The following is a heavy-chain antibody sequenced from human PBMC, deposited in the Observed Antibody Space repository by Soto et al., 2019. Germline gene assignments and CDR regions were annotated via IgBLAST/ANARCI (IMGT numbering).Heavy chain of an antibody. J-gene: IGHJ5*02. CDR2: ISAYNGNT. CDR3: ASSTNVVGANNWFDP. CDR1: VYTFTSYG. V-gene: IGHV1-18*01. D-gene: IGHD2-15*01. Sequence: QVQLVQSGAEVKKPGASVKVSCKASVYTFTSYGISWVRQAPGQGLEWMGWISAYNGNTYYAQKLQVRVTMTTDTSTSTAYMELRSLRSDDTAVYYCASSTNVVGANNWFDPWGQGTLVTVSS.